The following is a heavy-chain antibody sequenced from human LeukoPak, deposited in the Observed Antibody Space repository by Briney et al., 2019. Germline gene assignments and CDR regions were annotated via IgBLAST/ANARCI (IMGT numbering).Heavy chain of an antibody. J-gene: IGHJ4*02. CDR3: ARADDSRGYYDYFDY. CDR2: INPNSGGT. V-gene: IGHV1-2*02. Sequence: ASVKVYCQASGYTFTGYYMHWVRQAPGQGLGWMGWINPNSGGTNYAQKFQGRVTMTRDTSISTAYMELSRLRSDDTPVYYCARADDSRGYYDYFDYWGQGTLVTVSS. D-gene: IGHD3-22*01. CDR1: GYTFTGYY.